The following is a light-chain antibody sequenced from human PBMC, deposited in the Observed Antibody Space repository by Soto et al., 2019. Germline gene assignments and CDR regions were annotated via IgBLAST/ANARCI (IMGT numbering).Light chain of an antibody. CDR2: GAS. CDR1: QSVSSSF. V-gene: IGKV3-20*01. Sequence: EIVLTQSPGTLSLSPGERATLSCRASQSVSSSFLAWYQQTPGQAPRLLIHGASRRATGIPDRFSGRGSGTDFTLTISRLEPEDFAVYYCEQYGSSPLTFGGGTKVEIK. CDR3: EQYGSSPLT. J-gene: IGKJ4*01.